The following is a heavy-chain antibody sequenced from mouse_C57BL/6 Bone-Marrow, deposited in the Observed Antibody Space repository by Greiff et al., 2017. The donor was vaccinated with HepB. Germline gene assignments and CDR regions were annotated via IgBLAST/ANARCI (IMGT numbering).Heavy chain of an antibody. CDR3: ASHITTAGGYYAMDY. CDR1: GYTFTSYW. J-gene: IGHJ4*01. CDR2: IYPGSGST. V-gene: IGHV1-55*01. D-gene: IGHD1-1*01. Sequence: QVQLQQPGAELVKPGASVKMSCKASGYTFTSYWITWVKQRPGQGLEWIGDIYPGSGSTNYNEKFKSKATLTVDTSSSTAYMQLSSLTSEDSAVYYCASHITTAGGYYAMDYWGQGTSVTVSS.